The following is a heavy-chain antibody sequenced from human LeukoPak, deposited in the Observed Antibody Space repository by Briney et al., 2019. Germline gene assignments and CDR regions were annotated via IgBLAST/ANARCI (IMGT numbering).Heavy chain of an antibody. CDR3: APLGAFWVWDWGGFPDY. Sequence: SETLSLICTVSGAYFSSSGCYWGWFRQPPGKGLEWIASIFYDGNTYYNPSLQSRVLISADTSKNHFSLDLEFVTAADPAVYFWAPLGAFWVWDWGGFPDYGGQGPLVTVSS. CDR1: GAYFSSSGCY. V-gene: IGHV4-39*02. D-gene: IGHD3-16*01. CDR2: IFYDGNT. J-gene: IGHJ4*02.